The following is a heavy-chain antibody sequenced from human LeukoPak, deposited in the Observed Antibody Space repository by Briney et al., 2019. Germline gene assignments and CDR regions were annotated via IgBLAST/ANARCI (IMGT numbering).Heavy chain of an antibody. V-gene: IGHV1-2*02. J-gene: IGHJ4*02. Sequence: ASVKVSCEASGYTFTGYYMHWVRQAPGQGLEWMGCINPNSGGTNYAQKFQGRVTMTRDTSISTAYMEMSRLRSDDTAVYYCARGRGSGWRYFDYWGQGTLVTVSS. CDR3: ARGRGSGWRYFDY. CDR1: GYTFTGYY. CDR2: INPNSGGT. D-gene: IGHD6-19*01.